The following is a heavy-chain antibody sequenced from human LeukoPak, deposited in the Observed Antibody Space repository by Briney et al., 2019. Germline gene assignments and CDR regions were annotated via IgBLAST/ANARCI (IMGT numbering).Heavy chain of an antibody. J-gene: IGHJ4*02. CDR2: FDPEDGET. V-gene: IGHV1-24*01. D-gene: IGHD3-22*01. CDR1: GYTLAELS. CDR3: ARDWGTSIFSSGYCYDY. Sequence: ASVKVSCKVSGYTLAELSMHWVRQAPGKGLEWMGGFDPEDGETIYAQKFQGRATMTRDMSTGTVYMELSSLRSEDTAVYYCARDWGTSIFSSGYCYDYWGQGTLVTVSS.